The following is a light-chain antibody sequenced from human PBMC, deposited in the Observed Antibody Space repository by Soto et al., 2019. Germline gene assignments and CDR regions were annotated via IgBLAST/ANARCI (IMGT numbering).Light chain of an antibody. CDR1: ISDVGAYNY. CDR3: SSYTAAATYV. J-gene: IGLJ1*01. Sequence: QSALTQPASVSGSPGQSITISCTGSISDVGAYNYDSWYQQHHPGEAPKLIIYDVSRRPAGVSNRFSGSKSGNTASLTISGLQTEDEDDYYCSSYTAAATYVFVTGTKLTVL. V-gene: IGLV2-14*03. CDR2: DVS.